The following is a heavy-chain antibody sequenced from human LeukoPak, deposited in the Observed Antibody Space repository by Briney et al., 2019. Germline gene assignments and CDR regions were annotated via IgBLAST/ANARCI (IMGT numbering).Heavy chain of an antibody. J-gene: IGHJ4*02. CDR1: GFTFEASA. Sequence: GGSLRLSCAASGFTFEASAMSWVRQAPGKGLEWVANIKQDGSEKYYVDSVKGRFTISRDNAKNSLYLQMDSLRAEDTALYYCATHRGYSYGTAEDFDYWGQGTLVTVSS. CDR3: ATHRGYSYGTAEDFDY. CDR2: IKQDGSEK. D-gene: IGHD5-18*01. V-gene: IGHV3-7*01.